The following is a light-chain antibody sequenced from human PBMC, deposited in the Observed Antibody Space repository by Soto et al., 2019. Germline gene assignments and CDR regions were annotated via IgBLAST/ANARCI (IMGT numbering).Light chain of an antibody. Sequence: EIVMTQSPATLSVSPGQSVTLGCRASQYLSSNLVWYQQRPGQAPRLLIYGASTRAAGIPDRFSGSGSGTDFTLTITRLEPEDSAVYFCQQYTGPPTTFGQGTKVDIK. CDR3: QQYTGPPTT. CDR2: GAS. V-gene: IGKV3D-15*01. J-gene: IGKJ1*01. CDR1: QYLSSN.